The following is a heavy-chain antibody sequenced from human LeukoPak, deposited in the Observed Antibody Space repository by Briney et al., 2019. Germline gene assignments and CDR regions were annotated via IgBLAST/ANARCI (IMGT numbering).Heavy chain of an antibody. CDR1: GGSISSYY. Sequence: PSETLSLTCTVSGGSISSYYWSWIRQPPGKGLEWIGYIYYSGSTNYNPSLKSRVTISVDTSKKQFSLKLSSVTAADTAVYYCARVSGCSGCSCYSPSYYYYYYMDVWGKGTTVTVSS. CDR3: ARVSGCSGCSCYSPSYYYYYYMDV. V-gene: IGHV4-59*01. J-gene: IGHJ6*03. D-gene: IGHD2-15*01. CDR2: IYYSGST.